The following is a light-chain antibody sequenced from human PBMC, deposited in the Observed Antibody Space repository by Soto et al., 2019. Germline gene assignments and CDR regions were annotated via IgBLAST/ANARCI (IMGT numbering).Light chain of an antibody. CDR2: DAS. CDR3: QQRSSWPLT. V-gene: IGKV3-11*01. J-gene: IGKJ4*01. Sequence: EIVLTQSPATLSLSPGERATLSCRASQSVSRYLAWSQQKPGQAPRLLIYDASNRATGIPARFNGSGSGTDFILTISSLEPEDFAVYYCQQRSSWPLTFGGGTKVDIK. CDR1: QSVSRY.